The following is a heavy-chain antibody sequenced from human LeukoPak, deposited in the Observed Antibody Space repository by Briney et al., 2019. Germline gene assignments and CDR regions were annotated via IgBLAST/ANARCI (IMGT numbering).Heavy chain of an antibody. Sequence: QPGGSLRLSCAASGFTFSTYWMHWVRQVPGKGLVWVSRIYTDGSSINYADSVKGRFTISRDNAKNTLYLQMNSLRAEDTAVYYCARGGWKDAFDIWGQGTRVTVSS. V-gene: IGHV3-74*01. CDR3: ARGGWKDAFDI. CDR2: IYTDGSSI. D-gene: IGHD1-1*01. CDR1: GFTFSTYW. J-gene: IGHJ3*02.